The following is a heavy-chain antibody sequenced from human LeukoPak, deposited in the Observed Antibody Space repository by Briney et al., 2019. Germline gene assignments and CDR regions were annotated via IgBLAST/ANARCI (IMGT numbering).Heavy chain of an antibody. J-gene: IGHJ4*02. CDR3: ARGILRFGDFDY. CDR2: ISGSGGST. Sequence: GSLRLSCAASKFTFSSYAMNWVRQPPAKGLEWVSTISGSGGSTYYADSVKGRFTISRDNSKNTLYLQMNSLRAEDTALYYCARGILRFGDFDYWGQGTLVTVSS. D-gene: IGHD3-10*01. CDR1: KFTFSSYA. V-gene: IGHV3-23*01.